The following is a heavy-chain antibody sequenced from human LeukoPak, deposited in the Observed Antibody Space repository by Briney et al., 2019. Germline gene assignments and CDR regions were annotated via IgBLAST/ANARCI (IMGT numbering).Heavy chain of an antibody. CDR3: ATPSGSYFGYYYFHW. V-gene: IGHV1-69-2*01. J-gene: IGHJ4*02. Sequence: ASVKISCKASGYKFIDYYVHWVKQAPGKGLEWMGRVNPKNGETMYVGKLLGRISISADTSTNTVYMELSSLRSEDTAVYYCATPSGSYFGYYYFHWWGQGTLVTVSS. D-gene: IGHD1-26*01. CDR2: VNPKNGET. CDR1: GYKFIDYY.